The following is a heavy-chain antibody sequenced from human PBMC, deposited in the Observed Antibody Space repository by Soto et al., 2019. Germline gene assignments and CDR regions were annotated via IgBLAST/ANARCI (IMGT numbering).Heavy chain of an antibody. Sequence: QVQLVESGGGVVQPGGSLRLSCAASGFVFSDYGMHWVRQAPGKGLEWVAVTSYDGRNKFYADSVLGRFTISRDTSKNTLYLQMNSLRPEDTAVYYCAKDLPRGCSGDCPTRDWGQGTMVTVSS. CDR3: AKDLPRGCSGDCPTRD. D-gene: IGHD2-21*02. J-gene: IGHJ4*02. V-gene: IGHV3-30*18. CDR1: GFVFSDYG. CDR2: TSYDGRNK.